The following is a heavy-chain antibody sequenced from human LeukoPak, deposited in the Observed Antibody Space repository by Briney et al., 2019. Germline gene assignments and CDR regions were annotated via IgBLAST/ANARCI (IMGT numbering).Heavy chain of an antibody. J-gene: IGHJ4*02. CDR2: INPNSGGT. Sequence: ASVKVSCKASGYTFTGYYMHWVRQSPGQGLEWMGWINPNSGGTNYAQKFQGRVTMTRDTSISTAYMELSRLRSDDTAVYYCARDIVVVPAATIFPLDYWGQGTLVTVSS. CDR1: GYTFTGYY. V-gene: IGHV1-2*02. CDR3: ARDIVVVPAATIFPLDY. D-gene: IGHD2-2*01.